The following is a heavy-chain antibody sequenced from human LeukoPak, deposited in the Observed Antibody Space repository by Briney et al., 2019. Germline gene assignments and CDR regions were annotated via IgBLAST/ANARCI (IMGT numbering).Heavy chain of an antibody. CDR3: AKDSGSYH. J-gene: IGHJ5*02. D-gene: IGHD1-26*01. CDR2: ISGSGDNT. V-gene: IGHV3-23*01. CDR1: GFTFSGFA. Sequence: PGGSLRLSCAASGFTFSGFAMSWVRRTPGKGLEWVSGISGSGDNTLYADSVKGRFTISRDNSKNTLYLQMNSLRAEDTAVYYCAKDSGSYHWGQGTLVTVSS.